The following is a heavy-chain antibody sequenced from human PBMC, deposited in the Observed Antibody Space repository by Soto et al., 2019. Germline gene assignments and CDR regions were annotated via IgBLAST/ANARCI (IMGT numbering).Heavy chain of an antibody. Sequence: HPGGSLRLSCAASGFTFSSYAMSWVRQAPGKGLEWVSAISGSGGSTYYADSVKGRFTISRDNSKNTLYLQMNSLRAEDTAVYYCAKDPPARGFFTIFGVGYGMDVWGQGTTVTVSS. CDR3: AKDPPARGFFTIFGVGYGMDV. D-gene: IGHD3-3*01. V-gene: IGHV3-23*01. J-gene: IGHJ6*02. CDR1: GFTFSSYA. CDR2: ISGSGGST.